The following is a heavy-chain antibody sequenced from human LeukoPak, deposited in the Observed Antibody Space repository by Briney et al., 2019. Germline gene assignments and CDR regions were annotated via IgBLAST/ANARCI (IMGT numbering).Heavy chain of an antibody. D-gene: IGHD1-1*01. CDR2: ISTYNDNT. J-gene: IGHJ5*02. CDR1: GYTSSSYG. CDR3: ARDVPGSIGTTGRFDP. V-gene: IGHV1-18*01. Sequence: GASVTVSCKSSGYTSSSYGISWMRQAPGQGLEWMGWISTYNDNTNYAQEFQGRVTMSTDTSTSTAYMEVRSLRSDVTAVYYCARDVPGSIGTTGRFDPWGQGTLVTVSS.